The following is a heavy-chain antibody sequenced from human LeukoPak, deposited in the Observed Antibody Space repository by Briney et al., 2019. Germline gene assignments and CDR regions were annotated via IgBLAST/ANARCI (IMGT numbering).Heavy chain of an antibody. J-gene: IGHJ6*02. Sequence: PGRSLRLYCAASGFTFDDYAMHWVRQAAGRGLEWVSGISWNSGSIGYADSVKGRFTISRDNAKNSLYLQMNSLRAEDTALYYCAKGRDGYNSGYYYGMDVWGQGTTVTVSS. CDR1: GFTFDDYA. D-gene: IGHD5-24*01. CDR3: AKGRDGYNSGYYYGMDV. V-gene: IGHV3-9*01. CDR2: ISWNSGSI.